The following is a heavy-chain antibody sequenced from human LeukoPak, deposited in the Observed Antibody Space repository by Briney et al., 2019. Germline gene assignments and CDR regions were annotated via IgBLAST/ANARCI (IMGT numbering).Heavy chain of an antibody. Sequence: GASVKVSCKASGGTFSSYVISWVRQAPGQGLEWMGGIIPIFGTANYAQKFQGRVTITADESPRTAYMELSSLRSEETGVCCCVRLGHSSSSWDDYYMDVWGKGTTVTVSS. D-gene: IGHD6-6*01. CDR3: VRLGHSSSSWDDYYMDV. CDR1: GGTFSSYV. V-gene: IGHV1-69*13. CDR2: IIPIFGTA. J-gene: IGHJ6*03.